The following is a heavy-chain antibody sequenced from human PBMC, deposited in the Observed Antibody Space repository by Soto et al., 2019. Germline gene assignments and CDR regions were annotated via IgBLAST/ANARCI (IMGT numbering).Heavy chain of an antibody. CDR3: AKDRDSSGTLTDY. Sequence: GGSLRLSCAASGFTFSSYAMSWVRQAPGKGLEWVSAISGSGGSTYYADSVKGRFTIPRDNSKNPLYLQMNSLRAEDPAVYYCAKDRDSSGTLTDYWGQGTLVTVSS. CDR2: ISGSGGST. CDR1: GFTFSSYA. J-gene: IGHJ4*02. D-gene: IGHD3-22*01. V-gene: IGHV3-23*01.